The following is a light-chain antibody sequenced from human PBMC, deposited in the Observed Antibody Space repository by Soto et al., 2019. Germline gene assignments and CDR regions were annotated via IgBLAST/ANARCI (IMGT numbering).Light chain of an antibody. Sequence: TQSPVTLSLSPGERATPSCRASQSVSSSYLAWYQQKPGQAPRLLIYAESSRATGIPDRFSGSGSGTDFTLTISRLEPEDFAVYYCQQYGSSPPLTFGGGTKVDIK. CDR3: QQYGSSPPLT. CDR2: AES. J-gene: IGKJ4*01. CDR1: QSVSSSY. V-gene: IGKV3-20*01.